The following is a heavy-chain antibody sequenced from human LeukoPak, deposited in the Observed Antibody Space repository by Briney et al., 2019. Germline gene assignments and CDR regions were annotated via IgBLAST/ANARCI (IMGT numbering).Heavy chain of an antibody. Sequence: ASVKVSCKASGYTFTSYYMHWVRQAPGQGLEWMGIINPSGGSTSYAQKFQGRVTMTRDTSTSTVYMELSSLRSEDTAVYYCAGDSLAAAGTVAWFDPWGQGTLVTVSS. V-gene: IGHV1-46*01. D-gene: IGHD6-13*01. CDR1: GYTFTSYY. CDR2: INPSGGST. J-gene: IGHJ5*02. CDR3: AGDSLAAAGTVAWFDP.